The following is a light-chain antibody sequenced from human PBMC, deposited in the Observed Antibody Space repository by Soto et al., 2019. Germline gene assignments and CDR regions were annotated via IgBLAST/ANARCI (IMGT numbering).Light chain of an antibody. CDR1: QSVLYSSYNKSY. CDR2: WAS. J-gene: IGKJ5*01. Sequence: DIALTQSPDSLTLSLGERATINCKSSQSVLYSSYNKSYLAWYQVKPGRPPKTLFSWASIREPGVPDRFSGSVSGTDFTLSISSLQAADVAVYYCQQYYSTLITFGQGTRLEIK. CDR3: QQYYSTLIT. V-gene: IGKV4-1*01.